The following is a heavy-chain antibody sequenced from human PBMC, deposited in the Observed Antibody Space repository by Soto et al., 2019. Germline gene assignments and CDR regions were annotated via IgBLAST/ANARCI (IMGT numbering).Heavy chain of an antibody. D-gene: IGHD5-18*01. CDR1: GITLSNAW. Sequence: EVQLVESGGGLVKPGGSLRLSCAASGITLSNAWMTWVRQAPGKGLEWVGRIKSKADGSTTEYGSPVKDRFIITRDGSENTLELQMHSLKTEDTAVYYCATPRPGTHGYGYWGQGTLVTVSS. V-gene: IGHV3-15*01. J-gene: IGHJ4*02. CDR2: IKSKADGSTT. CDR3: ATPRPGTHGYGY.